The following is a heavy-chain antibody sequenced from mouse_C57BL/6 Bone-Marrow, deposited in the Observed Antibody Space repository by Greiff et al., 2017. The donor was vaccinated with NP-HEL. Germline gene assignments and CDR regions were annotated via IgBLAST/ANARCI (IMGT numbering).Heavy chain of an antibody. J-gene: IGHJ1*03. V-gene: IGHV1-81*01. CDR3: ASREIYYYGSRYFDV. D-gene: IGHD1-1*01. CDR1: GYTFTSYG. CDR2: IYPRSGNT. Sequence: QVQLQESGAGLARPGASVKLSCKASGYTFTSYGISWVKQRTGQGLEWIGEIYPRSGNTYYNEKFKGKATLTADKSSSTAYMELRSLTSEDSAVYFCASREIYYYGSRYFDVWGTGTTVTVSS.